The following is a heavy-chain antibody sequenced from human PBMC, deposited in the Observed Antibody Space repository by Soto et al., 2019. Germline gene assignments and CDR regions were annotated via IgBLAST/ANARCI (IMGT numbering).Heavy chain of an antibody. Sequence: PSETLSLTCSVSGYSVSSSDYYWAWIRQPPGKGLEWIGSMFYSGLTYYNPSLKSRVTLSVDTSKNQFSVRLNSVTAADTAVYCCVPLSVSLSGPYGIHVWGQGTTVTVSS. J-gene: IGHJ6*02. CDR1: GYSVSSSDYY. D-gene: IGHD2-15*01. CDR2: MFYSGLT. V-gene: IGHV4-39*01. CDR3: VPLSVSLSGPYGIHV.